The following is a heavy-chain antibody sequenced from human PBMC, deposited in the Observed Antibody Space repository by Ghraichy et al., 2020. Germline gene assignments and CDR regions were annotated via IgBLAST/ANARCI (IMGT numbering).Heavy chain of an antibody. CDR1: GFTFSSYA. D-gene: IGHD5-12*01. Sequence: GGSLRLSCAASGFTFSSYAMSWVRQAPGKGLEWVSAISGSGGSTYYADSVKGRFTISRDNSKNTLYLQMNSLRAEDTAVYYCVSGSGYINNFDYWGQGNLVNVSS. CDR2: ISGSGGST. V-gene: IGHV3-23*01. CDR3: VSGSGYINNFDY. J-gene: IGHJ4*02.